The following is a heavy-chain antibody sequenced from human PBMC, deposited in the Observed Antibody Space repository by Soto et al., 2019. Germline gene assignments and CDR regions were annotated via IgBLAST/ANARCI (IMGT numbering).Heavy chain of an antibody. J-gene: IGHJ4*02. CDR2: IGTAGDT. CDR1: GFTFSSYD. Sequence: GGSLSLSCSASGFTFSSYDMHWVRQGPGKGLEWVSAIGTAGDTNYAGSVKGRFTISRENAKNSLYLQMNSLRAGDTAIYFCARAIGPTLFDYWGQGTLVTVSS. CDR3: ARAIGPTLFDY. D-gene: IGHD3-22*01. V-gene: IGHV3-13*04.